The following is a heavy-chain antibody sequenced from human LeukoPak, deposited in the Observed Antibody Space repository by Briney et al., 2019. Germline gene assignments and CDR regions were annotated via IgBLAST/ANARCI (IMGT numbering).Heavy chain of an antibody. CDR2: IYYSGST. D-gene: IGHD1-7*01. J-gene: IGHJ4*02. CDR1: GGSISSYY. V-gene: IGHV4-59*01. CDR3: ASGNWNYYYFDY. Sequence: SETLSLTCTVSGGSISSYYWSWIRQPPGKGLEWIGYIYYSGSTNYNPSLKSRVTISPDTSKNQSSLKLSSVTAADTAVYYCASGNWNYYYFDYWGQGTLVTVSS.